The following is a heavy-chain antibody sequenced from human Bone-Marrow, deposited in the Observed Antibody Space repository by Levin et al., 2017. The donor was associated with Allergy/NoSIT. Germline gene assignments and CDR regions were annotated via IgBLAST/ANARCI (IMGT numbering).Heavy chain of an antibody. D-gene: IGHD6-19*01. CDR1: GYTFTSYA. J-gene: IGHJ4*02. CDR2: INAGNGNT. V-gene: IGHV1-3*01. Sequence: AASVKVSCKASGYTFTSYAMHWVRQAPGQRLEWMGWINAGNGNTKYSQKFQGRVTITRDTSASTAYMELSSLRSEDTAVYYCARGPLGGIAVAGTGAQVPFDYWGQGTLVTVSS. CDR3: ARGPLGGIAVAGTGAQVPFDY.